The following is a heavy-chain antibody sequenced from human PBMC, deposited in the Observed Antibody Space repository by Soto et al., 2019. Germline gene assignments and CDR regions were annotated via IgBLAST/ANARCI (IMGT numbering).Heavy chain of an antibody. CDR2: ISAYNGNT. J-gene: IGHJ5*02. CDR1: GYTFTSYG. Sequence: GXSVKVSCKASGYTFTSYGISWVRQAPGQGLEWMGWISAYNGNTNYAQKLQGRVTMTTDTSTSTAYMELRSLRSDDTAVYYCARFDNIVVVVAEFWFDPWGQGTLVTVSS. D-gene: IGHD2-15*01. V-gene: IGHV1-18*01. CDR3: ARFDNIVVVVAEFWFDP.